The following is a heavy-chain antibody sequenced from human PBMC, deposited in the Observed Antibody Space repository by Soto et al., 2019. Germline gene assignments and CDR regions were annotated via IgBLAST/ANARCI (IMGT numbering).Heavy chain of an antibody. CDR2: INPNSGGT. CDR3: ARGMSIAAADKTPNYYYYYGMDV. J-gene: IGHJ6*02. V-gene: IGHV1-2*04. D-gene: IGHD6-13*01. Sequence: ASVKVSCKASGYTFTGYYMHWVRQAPGQGLEWMGWINPNSGGTNYVQKFQGWVTMTRDTSISTAYMELSRLRSDDTAVYYCARGMSIAAADKTPNYYYYYGMDVWGQGTTVTVSS. CDR1: GYTFTGYY.